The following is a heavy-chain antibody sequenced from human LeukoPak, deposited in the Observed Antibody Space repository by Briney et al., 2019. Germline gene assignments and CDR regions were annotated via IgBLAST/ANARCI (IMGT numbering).Heavy chain of an antibody. Sequence: GGSLRLSCSASGFTFSTSAMHWVRQAPGKGLEYVSAISSNGGSTYYADSVKGRFTISRDNSKNTLHLQMSSLRAEDTAVYYCVGVRWFGGSNWFDPWGQGTLVTGSS. J-gene: IGHJ5*02. CDR1: GFTFSTSA. CDR3: VGVRWFGGSNWFDP. D-gene: IGHD3-10*01. CDR2: ISSNGGST. V-gene: IGHV3-64D*09.